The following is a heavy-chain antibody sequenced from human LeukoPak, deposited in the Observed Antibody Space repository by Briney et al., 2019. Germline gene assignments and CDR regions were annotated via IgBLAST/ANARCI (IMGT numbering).Heavy chain of an antibody. CDR2: FNGRGDST. J-gene: IGHJ4*02. V-gene: IGHV3-53*01. Sequence: GGSLRLSCAASGFTVSGTYMSWVRQAPGKGPEWVAGFNGRGDSTYYAESVRGRFTISRDTSKNTLYLQVSSLRVEDTAVYYCARDPYYYDSSAFYPFDYWGQGTLVTVSS. CDR3: ARDPYYYDSSAFYPFDY. D-gene: IGHD3-22*01. CDR1: GFTVSGTY.